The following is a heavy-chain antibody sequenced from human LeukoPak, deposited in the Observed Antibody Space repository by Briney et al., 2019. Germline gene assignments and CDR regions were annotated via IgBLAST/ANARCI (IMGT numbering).Heavy chain of an antibody. J-gene: IGHJ1*01. V-gene: IGHV4-38-2*01. D-gene: IGHD2-2*01. CDR2: INHSGST. CDR1: GYSISRGYY. Sequence: KPSETLSLTCAVSGYSISRGYYWGWVRQPPGKGLEWIGEINHSGSTNYNPSLKSRVTISVDTSKNQFSLKLSSVTAADTAVYYCARRMPIRNFQHWGQGTLVTVSS. CDR3: ARRMPIRNFQH.